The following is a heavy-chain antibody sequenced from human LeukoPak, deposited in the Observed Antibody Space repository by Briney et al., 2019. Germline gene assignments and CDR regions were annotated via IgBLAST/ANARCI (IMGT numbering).Heavy chain of an antibody. CDR3: AKGGTESYHYYGMDV. D-gene: IGHD1-26*01. J-gene: IGHJ6*02. Sequence: TGGSLRLSCEASGFTFSRYAMIWVRQAPGKGLEWVSGGSGSGGITSYADSVKGRFTISRDNSKNTLYLQMKSLRAEDTALYYCAKGGTESYHYYGMDVWGQGTTVTVSS. CDR1: GFTFSRYA. V-gene: IGHV3-23*01. CDR2: GSGSGGIT.